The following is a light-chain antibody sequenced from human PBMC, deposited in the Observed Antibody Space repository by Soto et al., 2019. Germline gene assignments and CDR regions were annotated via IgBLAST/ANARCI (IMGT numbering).Light chain of an antibody. V-gene: IGKV3-20*01. J-gene: IGKJ1*01. CDR2: GAS. CDR1: QSISDT. CDR3: QQYGSSPRT. Sequence: EVMVTQSPATLSLTPGERATLSCRASQSISDTLAWYQQKPGQAPRLLIYGASTRAPGFPARFSGSGSGTDFTLSISRLEPEDFAVYYCQQYGSSPRTFGQ.